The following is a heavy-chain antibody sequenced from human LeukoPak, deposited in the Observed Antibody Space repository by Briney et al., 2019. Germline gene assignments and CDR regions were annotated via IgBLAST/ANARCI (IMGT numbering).Heavy chain of an antibody. CDR3: ARTEESGYSYGYFGYYYYMDV. CDR2: INPSSGGT. Sequence: ASVKVSCKASGYTFTGYYMHWARQAPGQGLEWMGWINPSSGGTNYAQKFQGRVTMTRDTSISTAYMELSRLRSDDTAVYYCARTEESGYSYGYFGYYYYMDVWGKGTTVTVSS. J-gene: IGHJ6*03. D-gene: IGHD5-18*01. CDR1: GYTFTGYY. V-gene: IGHV1-2*02.